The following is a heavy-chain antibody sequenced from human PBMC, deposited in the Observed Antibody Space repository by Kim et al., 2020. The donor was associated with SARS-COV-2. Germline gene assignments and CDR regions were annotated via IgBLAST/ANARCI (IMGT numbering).Heavy chain of an antibody. CDR1: GFTVSSNY. J-gene: IGHJ4*02. CDR2: IYSGGST. V-gene: IGHV3-53*01. D-gene: IGHD3-22*01. CDR3: ARGGRDYYDSSGYYTRGRSLDY. Sequence: GGSLRLSCAASGFTVSSNYMSWVRQAPGKGLEWVSVIYSGGSTYYADSVKGRFTISRDNSKNTLYLQMNSLRAEDTAVYYCARGGRDYYDSSGYYTRGRSLDYWGQGTLVTVSS.